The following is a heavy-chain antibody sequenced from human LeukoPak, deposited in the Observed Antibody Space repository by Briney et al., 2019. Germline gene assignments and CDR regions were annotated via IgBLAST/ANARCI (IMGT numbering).Heavy chain of an antibody. CDR3: AREMERDYGSGTFFDL. V-gene: IGHV3-11*01. CDR2: ISDSGSTI. D-gene: IGHD3-10*01. CDR1: EFVFSDYY. J-gene: IGHJ4*02. Sequence: GGSLRLSCAASEFVFSDYYMSWIRQAPGKGLEGVSYISDSGSTIYYADSVKGRFTISRDSVKNSLYLQMNGLRAEDTAVYYCAREMERDYGSGTFFDLWGQGNMVTVSS.